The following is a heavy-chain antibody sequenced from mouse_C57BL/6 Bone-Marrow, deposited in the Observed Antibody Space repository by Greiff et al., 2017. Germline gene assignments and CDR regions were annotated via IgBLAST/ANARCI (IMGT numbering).Heavy chain of an antibody. CDR1: GYTFTSYW. J-gene: IGHJ2*01. Sequence: QVQLQQSGAELVKPGASVKLSCKASGYTFTSYWMHWVKQRPGQGLEWIGMIHPNSGSTNYNEKFKSKATLTVDKSSSTAYMQLSSLTSEDSAVYYCARPNITAVPYYFDYWGQGTTLTVSS. V-gene: IGHV1-64*01. CDR2: IHPNSGST. CDR3: ARPNITAVPYYFDY. D-gene: IGHD1-1*01.